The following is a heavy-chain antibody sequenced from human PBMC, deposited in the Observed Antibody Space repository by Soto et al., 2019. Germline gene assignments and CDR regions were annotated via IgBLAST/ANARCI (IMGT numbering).Heavy chain of an antibody. Sequence: PSVKVSCKASGGTFSSYAISWMRQAAGQGLEWMGGIIPIFGTANYAQKFQGRVTITADKSTSTAYMELSSLRSEDTAVYYCASGWLQLDYYYYGMDVWGQGTTVTVSS. D-gene: IGHD6-6*01. V-gene: IGHV1-69*06. CDR1: GGTFSSYA. J-gene: IGHJ6*02. CDR3: ASGWLQLDYYYYGMDV. CDR2: IIPIFGTA.